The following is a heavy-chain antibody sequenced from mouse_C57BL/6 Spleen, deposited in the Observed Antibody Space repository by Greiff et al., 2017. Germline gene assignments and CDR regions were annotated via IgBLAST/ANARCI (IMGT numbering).Heavy chain of an antibody. Sequence: VQLQESGAELVRPGASVTLSCKASGYTFTDYEMHWVKQTPVHGLEWIGAIDPETGGTAYNQKFKGKAILTADKSSSTAYMELRSLTSEDSAVYYCTRSLGPDYWGQGTTLTVSS. CDR3: TRSLGPDY. CDR1: GYTFTDYE. V-gene: IGHV1-15*01. D-gene: IGHD4-1*01. CDR2: IDPETGGT. J-gene: IGHJ2*01.